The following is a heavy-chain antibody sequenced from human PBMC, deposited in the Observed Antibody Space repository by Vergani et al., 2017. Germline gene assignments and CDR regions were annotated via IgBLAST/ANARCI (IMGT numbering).Heavy chain of an antibody. D-gene: IGHD2-15*01. J-gene: IGHJ4*02. CDR2: IHTGGST. V-gene: IGHV4-61*02. Sequence: QVKLQESGPGLLKPSQTLSLTCTVSGESIRSGSHYWSWIRQPALKGPEWIGHIHTGGSTDLNPSFKSRVSISVDTSKSQFSLKLNSVTVAGTAVYYCARSRPYCTSGSCPAIWGQGTLVTVSS. CDR3: ARSRPYCTSGSCPAI. CDR1: GESIRSGSHY.